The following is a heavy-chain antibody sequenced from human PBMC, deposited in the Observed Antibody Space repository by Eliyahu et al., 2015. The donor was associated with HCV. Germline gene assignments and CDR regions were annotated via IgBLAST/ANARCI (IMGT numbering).Heavy chain of an antibody. J-gene: IGHJ6*02. Sequence: LVESGGGVVQPGRSLRLSCAASGFTFSSYAMHWVRQAPGKGLEWVAVISYDGSNKYYADSVKGRFTISRDNSKNTLYLQMSSLRAEDTAVYSCAREVIANYYFYGMDVWGQGTTVTVSS. V-gene: IGHV3-30-3*01. CDR3: AREVIANYYFYGMDV. CDR2: ISYDGSNK. D-gene: IGHD2-21*01. CDR1: GFTFSSYA.